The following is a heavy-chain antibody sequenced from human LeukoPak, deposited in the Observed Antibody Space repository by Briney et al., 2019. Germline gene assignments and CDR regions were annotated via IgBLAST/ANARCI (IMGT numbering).Heavy chain of an antibody. D-gene: IGHD4-17*01. CDR3: ARVHYGDYAGY. J-gene: IGHJ4*02. Sequence: GGSLRLSCAASGFTSSSYSMNWVRQAPGKGLEWVSSISSSSSFIYYADSVKGRFTISRDNAKNSLYLQMNSLRAEDTAVYYCARVHYGDYAGYWGQGTLVTVSS. CDR2: ISSSSSFI. CDR1: GFTSSSYS. V-gene: IGHV3-21*01.